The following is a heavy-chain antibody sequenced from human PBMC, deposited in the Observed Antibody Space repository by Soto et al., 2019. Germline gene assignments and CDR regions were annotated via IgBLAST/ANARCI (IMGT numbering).Heavy chain of an antibody. CDR3: AKGRIQLWLYWFDY. Sequence: GGSLRLSCAASGFTFSSYWMSWVRQAPGKGLEWVATIRQDGSERHYVDSVEGRFTISRDNGQSLLFLQMNSLRAEDTAVYYCAKGRIQLWLYWFDYWGQGTLVTVSS. V-gene: IGHV3-7*03. D-gene: IGHD5-18*01. J-gene: IGHJ4*02. CDR2: IRQDGSER. CDR1: GFTFSSYW.